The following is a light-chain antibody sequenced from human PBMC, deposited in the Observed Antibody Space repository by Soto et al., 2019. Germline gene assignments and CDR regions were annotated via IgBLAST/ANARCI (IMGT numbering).Light chain of an antibody. V-gene: IGLV2-11*01. Sequence: LTQPRSVSGSPGQSVTISCSGTSSDVGGYNYVSWYQQHPGKAPKLIIYDVSERPSGVPDRFSGSKSGNTASLTISGLQAEDEADYYCCSYAGSYSLYVFGTGTKVTVL. CDR2: DVS. CDR3: CSYAGSYSLYV. J-gene: IGLJ1*01. CDR1: SSDVGGYNY.